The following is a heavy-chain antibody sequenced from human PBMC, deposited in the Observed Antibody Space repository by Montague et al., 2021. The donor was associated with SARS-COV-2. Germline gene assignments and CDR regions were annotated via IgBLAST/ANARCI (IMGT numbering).Heavy chain of an antibody. CDR1: GGSFNDYY. J-gene: IGHJ4*02. CDR2: INHGGST. Sequence: SETLSLTCAVYGGSFNDYYWSWIRQPPGKGLEWIGEINHGGSTNYSPSLKSRVTISADTSKNQFSLKLKSVTAADTANYYCARGHQGVAMIVVVMIGAEYYFDYWGQGSLVTVPS. CDR3: ARGHQGVAMIVVVMIGAEYYFDY. V-gene: IGHV4-34*01. D-gene: IGHD3-22*01.